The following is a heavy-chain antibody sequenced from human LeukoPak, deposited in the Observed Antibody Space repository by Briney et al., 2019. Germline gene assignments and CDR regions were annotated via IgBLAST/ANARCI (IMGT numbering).Heavy chain of an antibody. CDR2: IYSGGST. V-gene: IGHV3-53*01. CDR3: ARTGAYESSGYGLTRYYFGY. J-gene: IGHJ4*02. Sequence: PGGSLRLSCAASGVTVSSNYMSWVRQAPGKGLEWVSVIYSGGSTYYADSVKGRFTISRDNSKNTLYLQMNSLRAEDTAVYYCARTGAYESSGYGLTRYYFGYWGQGTLVTVSS. D-gene: IGHD3-22*01. CDR1: GVTVSSNY.